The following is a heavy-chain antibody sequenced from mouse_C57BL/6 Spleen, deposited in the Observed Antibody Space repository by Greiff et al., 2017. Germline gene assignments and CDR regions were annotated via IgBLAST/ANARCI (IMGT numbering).Heavy chain of an antibody. Sequence: QVQLQQSGPELVKPGASVKISCKASGYAFSSSWMNWVKQRPGKGLEWIGRIYPGDGDTNYNGKFKGKATLTADKSSSTAYMQLSSLTSADSAVYFCAREGGGGYWGQGTTLTVSS. CDR3: AREGGGGY. D-gene: IGHD1-1*02. CDR1: GYAFSSSW. V-gene: IGHV1-82*01. CDR2: IYPGDGDT. J-gene: IGHJ2*01.